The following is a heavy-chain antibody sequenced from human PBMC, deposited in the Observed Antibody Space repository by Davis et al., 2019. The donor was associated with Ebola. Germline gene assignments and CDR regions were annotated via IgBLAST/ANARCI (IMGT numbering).Heavy chain of an antibody. Sequence: SETLSLTCAVYGGSFSGYYWSWIRQPPGKGLEWIGEINHSGSTNYNPSLKSRVTVSSDTSKNQSSLKLSSVTAADTAVYYCARGRIGLLWFGELPYYFDYWGQGTLVTVSS. CDR3: ARGRIGLLWFGELPYYFDY. CDR1: GGSFSGYY. J-gene: IGHJ4*02. CDR2: INHSGST. D-gene: IGHD3-10*01. V-gene: IGHV4-34*01.